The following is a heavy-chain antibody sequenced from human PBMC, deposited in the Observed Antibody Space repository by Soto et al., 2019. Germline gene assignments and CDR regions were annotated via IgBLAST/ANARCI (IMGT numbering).Heavy chain of an antibody. CDR3: AKLGSSAWSPHYYFDY. J-gene: IGHJ4*02. CDR1: GLTFSSYA. V-gene: IGHV3-23*01. CDR2: ISGSGGST. D-gene: IGHD3-10*01. Sequence: PGGSLRLSCAASGLTFSSYAMSWVRQAPGKGLEWVSAISGSGGSTYYADSVKGRFTISRDNSKNTLFLQVNSLRAEDTAIYYCAKLGSSAWSPHYYFDYWGQGTLVTVSS.